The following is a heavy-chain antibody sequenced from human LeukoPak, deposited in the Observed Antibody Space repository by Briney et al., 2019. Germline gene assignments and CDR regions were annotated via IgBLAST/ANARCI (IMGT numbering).Heavy chain of an antibody. CDR2: ISYDGSNK. CDR3: ARAPVDIVAANGMDV. Sequence: GGSLRLSCAASGFTFSSYAMNWVRQAPGKGLEWVAVISYDGSNKYYADSVKGRFTISRDNSKNTLYLQMNSLRAEDTAVYYCARAPVDIVAANGMDVWGQGTTVTVSS. J-gene: IGHJ6*02. CDR1: GFTFSSYA. D-gene: IGHD5-12*01. V-gene: IGHV3-30-3*01.